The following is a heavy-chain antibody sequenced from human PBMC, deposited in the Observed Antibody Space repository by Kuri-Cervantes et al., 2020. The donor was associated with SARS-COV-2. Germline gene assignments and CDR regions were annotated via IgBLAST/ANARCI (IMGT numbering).Heavy chain of an antibody. CDR1: GFTFNNYA. CDR2: TSFDGSNK. D-gene: IGHD4-17*01. CDR3: AAEEVGLDYGMGRGPEVWFDP. V-gene: IGHV3-30-3*01. Sequence: GESLKISCATSGFTFNNYATHWVRQTPGEGLEWVAITSFDGSNKYYAESVKGRFTISRDNAKNSLYLQMNSLRDEDTAVYYCAAEEVGLDYGMGRGPEVWFDPWGQGTLVTVSS. J-gene: IGHJ5*02.